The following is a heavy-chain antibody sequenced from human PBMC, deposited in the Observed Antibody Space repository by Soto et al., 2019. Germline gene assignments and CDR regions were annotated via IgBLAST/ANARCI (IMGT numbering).Heavy chain of an antibody. CDR3: ARVASNYVFADYYYYYMDV. V-gene: IGHV4-59*01. D-gene: IGHD4-4*01. CDR1: GGSISSYY. Sequence: SETLSLTCTVSGGSISSYYWSWIRQPPGKGLEWIGYIYYSGSTNYNPSLKSRVTISVDTSKNQFSLKLSSVTAADTAVYYCARVASNYVFADYYYYYMDVWGKGTTVTVSS. CDR2: IYYSGST. J-gene: IGHJ6*03.